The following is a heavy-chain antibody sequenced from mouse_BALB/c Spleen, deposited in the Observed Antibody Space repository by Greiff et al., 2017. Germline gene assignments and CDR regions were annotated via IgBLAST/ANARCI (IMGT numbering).Heavy chain of an antibody. CDR1: GYTFTSYY. V-gene: IGHV1S16*01. CDR3: TNYVYDEKGRGFAC. CDR2: INPSNGGT. Sequence: QVQLQQSGAELVKPGASVKLSCKASGYTFTSYYMYWVKQRPGQGLEWIGEINPSNGGTNFNEKFKSKATLTVDKSSSTAYMQLSSLTSEDSAVYYCTNYVYDEKGRGFACGGQGPLVTVS. D-gene: IGHD2-2*01. J-gene: IGHJ3*01.